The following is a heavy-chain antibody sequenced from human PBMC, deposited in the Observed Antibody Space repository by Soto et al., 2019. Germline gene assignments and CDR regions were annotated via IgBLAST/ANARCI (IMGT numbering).Heavy chain of an antibody. CDR2: ISGHNGNT. CDR1: GYSFTSYG. V-gene: IGHV1-18*04. CDR3: ARRRFNYSDDTVYYYFDY. Sequence: QVQLVHSAAEVKKPGASVTVSCKASGYSFTSYGISWVRQAPGQGPEWMGWISGHNGNTNHPHSLQGRFTITTDSSRNTAYMEVRSLRSDDTAVYYCARRRFNYSDDTVYYYFDYWGQGTMVTVSS. J-gene: IGHJ4*02. D-gene: IGHD3-22*01.